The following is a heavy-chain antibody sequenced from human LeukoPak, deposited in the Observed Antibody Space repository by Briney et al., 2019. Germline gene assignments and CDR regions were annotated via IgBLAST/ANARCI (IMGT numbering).Heavy chain of an antibody. J-gene: IGHJ6*04. V-gene: IGHV3-48*03. CDR3: ARYCSSTSCPAVYYGMDV. Sequence: GGSLRLSCAASGFTFSSLWMSWVRQAPGKGLEWVSYISSSGSTIYYADSVKGRFTISRDNAKNSLYLQMNSLRAEDTAVYYCARYCSSTSCPAVYYGMDVWGKGTTVTVSS. CDR2: ISSSGSTI. D-gene: IGHD2-2*01. CDR1: GFTFSSLW.